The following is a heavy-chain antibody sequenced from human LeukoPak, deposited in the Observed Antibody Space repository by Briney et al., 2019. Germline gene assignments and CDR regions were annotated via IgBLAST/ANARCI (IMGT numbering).Heavy chain of an antibody. V-gene: IGHV3-23*01. Sequence: QAGGSLRLSCAASGFTFSSYAMSWVRQPPGKGLEWVSAISGSGGSTYYADSVKGRFTISRDNSKNTLYLQMNSLRAEDTAVYYCAKVLYSYGSGSDYWGQGTLVTVSS. D-gene: IGHD5-18*01. CDR1: GFTFSSYA. CDR3: AKVLYSYGSGSDY. J-gene: IGHJ4*02. CDR2: ISGSGGST.